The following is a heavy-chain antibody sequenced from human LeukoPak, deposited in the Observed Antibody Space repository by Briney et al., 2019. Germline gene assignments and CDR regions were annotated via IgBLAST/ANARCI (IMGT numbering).Heavy chain of an antibody. V-gene: IGHV3-66*01. CDR1: GFTVSSNY. J-gene: IGHJ4*02. D-gene: IGHD3-22*01. Sequence: GGSLRLSCAASGFTVSSNYMSWVRQAPGKGLEWVSVIYSCGSTYYADSVKGRFTISRDNSKNTLYLQMNSLRAEDTAVYYCAKDSSVYHYDSRSLDYWGLGTLVTVSS. CDR3: AKDSSVYHYDSRSLDY. CDR2: IYSCGST.